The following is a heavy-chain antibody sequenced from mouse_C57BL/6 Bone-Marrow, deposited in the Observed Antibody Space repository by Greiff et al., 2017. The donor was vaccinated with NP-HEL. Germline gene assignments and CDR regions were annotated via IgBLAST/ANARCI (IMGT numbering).Heavy chain of an antibody. Sequence: VQLQQSGAELVRPGASVKLSCTASGFHIKDHYMHWVKQRPEQGPEWIGRIDPEDGDTEYAPKFQGKATMTADTSSNTAYLQLSSLTSEDTAVYYCTTWLLLNWYFDVWGTGTTVTVSS. V-gene: IGHV14-1*01. CDR3: TTWLLLNWYFDV. D-gene: IGHD2-3*01. CDR1: GFHIKDHY. CDR2: IDPEDGDT. J-gene: IGHJ1*03.